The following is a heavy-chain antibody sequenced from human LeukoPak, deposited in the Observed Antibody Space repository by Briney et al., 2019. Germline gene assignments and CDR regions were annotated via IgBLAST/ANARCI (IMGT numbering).Heavy chain of an antibody. CDR1: GFTFSNYA. V-gene: IGHV3-23*01. CDR3: AKRGATRTLVY. D-gene: IGHD1-26*01. Sequence: QSGGSLRLSCAASGFTFSNYAMNWVRQAPGKGLEWVSAISGAGGNTYYADSVRGRLTISRDNSKDTLYLQMNSLRAEDTAVYYCAKRGATRTLVYWGQSTRLTVSS. J-gene: IGHJ4*02. CDR2: ISGAGGNT.